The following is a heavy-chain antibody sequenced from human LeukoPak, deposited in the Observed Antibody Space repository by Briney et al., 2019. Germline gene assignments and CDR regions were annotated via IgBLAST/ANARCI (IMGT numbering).Heavy chain of an antibody. Sequence: GGSLRLSCAASGFTFTISGMHWVRQAQGEGLEWVAFIGRDGSTKYYADSVKGRFTISGDSSYHTAFLQMNSLRADDTAIYYCAKDGEWTFDIWGQGTMVTVSS. V-gene: IGHV3-30*02. CDR3: AKDGEWTFDI. CDR1: GFTFTISG. CDR2: IGRDGSTK. J-gene: IGHJ3*02. D-gene: IGHD3-3*01.